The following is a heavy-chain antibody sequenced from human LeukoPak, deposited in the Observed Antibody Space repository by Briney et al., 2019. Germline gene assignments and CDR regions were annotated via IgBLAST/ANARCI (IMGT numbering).Heavy chain of an antibody. J-gene: IGHJ4*02. CDR3: AKDRPPQYDSGTYSDY. CDR1: GFTFNNYG. D-gene: IGHD3-10*01. CDR2: IRFDGSKK. V-gene: IGHV3-30*02. Sequence: PGGSLRLSCVASGFTFNNYGIHWIRQAPGKRLEWVAFIRFDGSKKFYSDSVKGRFTISRDNSKNTLYLQMNSLRAEDSAVYFCAKDRPPQYDSGTYSDYWGQGTLVTVSS.